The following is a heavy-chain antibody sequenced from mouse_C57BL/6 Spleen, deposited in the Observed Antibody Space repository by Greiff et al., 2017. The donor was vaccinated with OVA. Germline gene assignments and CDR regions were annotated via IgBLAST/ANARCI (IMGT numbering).Heavy chain of an antibody. J-gene: IGHJ4*01. CDR3: ARQIYYYGSSYFYYAMDY. CDR2: ISSGSSTI. Sequence: EVKLMESGGGLVKPGGSLKLSCAASGFTFSDYGMHWVRQAPEKGLEWVAYISSGSSTIYYADTVKGRFTISRDNAKNTLFLQMTSLRSEDTAMYYCARQIYYYGSSYFYYAMDYWGQGTSVTVSS. D-gene: IGHD1-1*01. CDR1: GFTFSDYG. V-gene: IGHV5-17*01.